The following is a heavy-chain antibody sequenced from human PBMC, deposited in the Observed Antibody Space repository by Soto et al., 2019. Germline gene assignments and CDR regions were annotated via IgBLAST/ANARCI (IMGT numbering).Heavy chain of an antibody. CDR1: GDTFNHSA. V-gene: IGHV1-69*06. J-gene: IGHJ4*02. D-gene: IGHD3-3*01. CDR2: IIPIYDSP. Sequence: VHLVQSGTEVKKPGSSVKVSCKASGDTFNHSAISWVRQAPGQGLQWMGGIIPIYDSPSYAQGSHNRVTMTAYRSTSTAHLELNGLTSEGTAVYYCAASTFLSGVSGYFHLDFWGQGTMVTVSS. CDR3: AASTFLSGVSGYFHLDF.